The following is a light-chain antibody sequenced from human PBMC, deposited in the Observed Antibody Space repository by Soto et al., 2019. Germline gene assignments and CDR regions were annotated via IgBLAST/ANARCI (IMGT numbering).Light chain of an antibody. J-gene: IGKJ5*01. Sequence: EIVMTQSPATLSVSPGERAALSCRASQSVSGNLAWYQQTPGQAPRLLIYGASTRATGIPARFSGSSFGTEFTLTISSLKSEDFAVYYCQQYNYRPPAFGQGTRLEMK. V-gene: IGKV3-15*01. CDR1: QSVSGN. CDR3: QQYNYRPPA. CDR2: GAS.